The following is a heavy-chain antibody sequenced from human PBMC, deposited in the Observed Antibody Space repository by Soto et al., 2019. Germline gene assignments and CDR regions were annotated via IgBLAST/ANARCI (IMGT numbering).Heavy chain of an antibody. D-gene: IGHD5-12*01. J-gene: IGHJ3*02. V-gene: IGHV1-58*02. CDR3: AAAGSGYDYSAFDI. Sequence: ASVKVSCKASGFTFTSSAMQWVRQARGQRLEWIGWIVVGSGNTNYAQKFQERVTITRDTSTSTAYMELSSLRSEDTAVYYCAAAGSGYDYSAFDIWGQGTMVTVSS. CDR2: IVVGSGNT. CDR1: GFTFTSSA.